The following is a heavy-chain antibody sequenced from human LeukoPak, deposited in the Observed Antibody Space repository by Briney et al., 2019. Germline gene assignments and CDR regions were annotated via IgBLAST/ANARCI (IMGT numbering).Heavy chain of an antibody. CDR3: ARDGRAVAWLHHHDPFDI. D-gene: IGHD6-19*01. Sequence: SETLSLTCAVYGGSFSGYYWSWIRQPPGKGLEWIGEINHSGSTNYNPSLKRRVTISVDASKNQFSLKLSSVTAADTAVYYCARDGRAVAWLHHHDPFDICGQGRVVTVSS. V-gene: IGHV4-34*01. CDR2: INHSGST. CDR1: GGSFSGYY. J-gene: IGHJ3*02.